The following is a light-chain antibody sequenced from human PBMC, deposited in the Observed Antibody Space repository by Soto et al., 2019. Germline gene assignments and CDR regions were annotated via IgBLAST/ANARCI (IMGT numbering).Light chain of an antibody. CDR1: QSISSW. V-gene: IGKV1-5*03. CDR3: QQYNSYPIT. CDR2: KAS. Sequence: DIQMTQSPSTLSASVGERVTITCRASQSISSWLAWYQQKPGKAPKLLIYKASSLESGVPSRFSGSGSGTEFTLTISSLQPDDFATYYCQQYNSYPITFGQGTRLE. J-gene: IGKJ5*01.